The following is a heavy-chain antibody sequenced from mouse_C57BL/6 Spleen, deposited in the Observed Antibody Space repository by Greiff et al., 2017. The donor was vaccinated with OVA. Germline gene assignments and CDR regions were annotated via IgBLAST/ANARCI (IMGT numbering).Heavy chain of an antibody. CDR2: IYPGDGDT. Sequence: QVQLQQSGPELVKPGASVKISCKASGYAFSSSWMNWVKQRPGKGLEWIGRIYPGDGDTNYNGKFKGKATLTADKSSSTAYMQLSSLTSEDSAVYFCARGGLAYYYAMDYWGQGTSVTVSS. V-gene: IGHV1-82*01. D-gene: IGHD3-3*01. CDR3: ARGGLAYYYAMDY. J-gene: IGHJ4*01. CDR1: GYAFSSSW.